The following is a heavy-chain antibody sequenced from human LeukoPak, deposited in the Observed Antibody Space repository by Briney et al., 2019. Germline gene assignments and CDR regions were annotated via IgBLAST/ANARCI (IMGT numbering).Heavy chain of an antibody. CDR3: ARGRRFTRFRGVAISDDFDV. D-gene: IGHD3-10*01. CDR1: GFTYRGYY. V-gene: IGHV3-7*02. J-gene: IGHJ3*01. Sequence: GGSQRLSCAASGFTYRGYYKSWVRQAPGKGLEWLANIKSDGSEKYYVDSVKGRSTISRDNAKNLLFLQMNGLRAEDTALYYCARGRRFTRFRGVAISDDFDVWGQGAMVAVSS. CDR2: IKSDGSEK.